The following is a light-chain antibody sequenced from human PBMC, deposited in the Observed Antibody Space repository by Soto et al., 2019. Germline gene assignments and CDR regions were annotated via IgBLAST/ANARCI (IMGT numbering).Light chain of an antibody. CDR3: QQYNSYYRT. CDR2: DVS. J-gene: IGKJ1*01. Sequence: DIQLTQSRSALSASVGDRVTLTCLASQTISDSLAWYQQKPGKAPDLLISDVSSLERGVASRFSGSGSGTEFTLTISSLQPDDFATYYCQQYNSYYRTFGQGTKVDIK. CDR1: QTISDS. V-gene: IGKV1-5*01.